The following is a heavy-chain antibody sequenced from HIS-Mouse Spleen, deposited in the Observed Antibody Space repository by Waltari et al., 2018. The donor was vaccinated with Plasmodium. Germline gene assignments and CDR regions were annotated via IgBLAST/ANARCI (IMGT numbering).Heavy chain of an antibody. Sequence: QVQLQESGPGLVKPSQTLSLTCTVSGGSISSGGYYWSWIRQHPGKGLEWIGYIYYSGSTYHNPTLKKRVTISVDTSKNQFSLKLSSVTAADTAGYYCARSIAATVTFYFDYWGQGTLVTVSS. D-gene: IGHD6-13*01. CDR1: GGSISSGGYY. CDR2: IYYSGST. J-gene: IGHJ4*02. CDR3: ARSIAATVTFYFDY. V-gene: IGHV4-31*03.